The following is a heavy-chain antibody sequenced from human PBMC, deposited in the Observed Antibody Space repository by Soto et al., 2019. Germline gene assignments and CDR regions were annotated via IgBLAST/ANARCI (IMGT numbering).Heavy chain of an antibody. CDR3: ARVGYCSSTSCYLPLYYYYYMDV. D-gene: IGHD2-2*01. Sequence: PGESLKISCKGSGYSFTSYWIGWVRQMPGKGLEWMGIIYPGDSDTRYSPSFQGQVTISADKSISTAYLQWSSLKASDTAMYYCARVGYCSSTSCYLPLYYYYYMDVWGKGTTVTVSS. CDR2: IYPGDSDT. J-gene: IGHJ6*03. V-gene: IGHV5-51*01. CDR1: GYSFTSYW.